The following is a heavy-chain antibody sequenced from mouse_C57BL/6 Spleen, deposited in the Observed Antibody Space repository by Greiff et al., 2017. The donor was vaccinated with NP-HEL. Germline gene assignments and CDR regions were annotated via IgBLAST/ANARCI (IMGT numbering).Heavy chain of an antibody. CDR1: GYTFTSYW. Sequence: VQLQQPGAELVKPGASVKLSCKASGYTFTSYWMHWVKQRPGQGLEWIGMIHPNSGSTNYNEKFKSKATLTVDKSSSTAYMQLSSLTSEDSAVYYCARPYGNYWYFDVWGTGTTVTVSS. V-gene: IGHV1-64*01. J-gene: IGHJ1*03. CDR3: ARPYGNYWYFDV. D-gene: IGHD2-1*01. CDR2: IHPNSGST.